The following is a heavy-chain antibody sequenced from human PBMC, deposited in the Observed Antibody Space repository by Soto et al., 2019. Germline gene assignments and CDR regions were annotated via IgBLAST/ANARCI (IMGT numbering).Heavy chain of an antibody. V-gene: IGHV4-31*03. CDR3: ARGGRRSTGMDV. CDR2: IYYSGRT. J-gene: IGHJ6*02. Sequence: QVQLQESGPGLVKPSQTLSLTCTVSGGSISSGGYYWSWIRQHPGKGLEWIGYIYYSGRTYYNPSLKSRVTISVDTSKNQVSLKLSSVTAADTAVYYCARGGRRSTGMDVWGQGTTVTVS. CDR1: GGSISSGGYY.